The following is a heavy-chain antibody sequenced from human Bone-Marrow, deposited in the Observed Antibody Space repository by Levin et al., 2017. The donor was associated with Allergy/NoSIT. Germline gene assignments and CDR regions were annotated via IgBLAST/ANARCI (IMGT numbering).Heavy chain of an antibody. CDR2: VYYTGFT. CDR3: AKVHEASNSAFDI. J-gene: IGHJ3*02. Sequence: GSLRLSCTVSGASIGSDSLYWSWVRQPPGGGLEWIGYVYYTGFTNYNPSLETRVTLSVVPSKNQFPLELRSVTAADTAVYYCAKVHEASNSAFDIWGQGTMVTVSS. V-gene: IGHV4-61*01. CDR1: GASIGSDSLY. D-gene: IGHD4-11*01.